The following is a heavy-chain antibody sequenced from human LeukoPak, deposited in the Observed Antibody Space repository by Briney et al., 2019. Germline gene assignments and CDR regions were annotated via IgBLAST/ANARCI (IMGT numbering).Heavy chain of an antibody. Sequence: SGPTLVKPTQTLTLTCTFSGFSLSTSGVGVGWIRQPPGKALEWLALIYWDDDKRYSPSLKGRLTIIKDTSKNQVVLTMTNMDPVDTATYYCAHNEPSSWVLLNWGQGTLVTVSS. J-gene: IGHJ4*02. CDR1: GFSLSTSGVG. D-gene: IGHD2-2*01. V-gene: IGHV2-5*02. CDR2: IYWDDDK. CDR3: AHNEPSSWVLLN.